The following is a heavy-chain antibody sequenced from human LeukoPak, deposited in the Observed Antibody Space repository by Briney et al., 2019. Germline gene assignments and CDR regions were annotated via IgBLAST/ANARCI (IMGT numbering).Heavy chain of an antibody. V-gene: IGHV1-2*06. CDR1: GYTFTGYY. Sequence: ASVTVSCKASGYTFTGYYMHWVRQAPGQGLEWMGRINPNSGGTNYAQKFQGRVTMTRDTSISTAYMELSRLRSDDTAVYYCARDEYPITMARGVKMSCWGQGTLVTVSS. CDR2: INPNSGGT. CDR3: ARDEYPITMARGVKMSC. D-gene: IGHD3-10*01. J-gene: IGHJ4*02.